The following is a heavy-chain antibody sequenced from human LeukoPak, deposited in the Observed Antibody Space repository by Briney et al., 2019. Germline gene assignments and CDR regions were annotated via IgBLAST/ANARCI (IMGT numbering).Heavy chain of an antibody. D-gene: IGHD3-22*01. V-gene: IGHV3-23*01. CDR1: GFTCSSYA. Sequence: GGSLRLYCAASGFTCSSYAMSWVRQTPGKGLEWVSSINDSGDSTYYADSVKGRFTISRDNSKNTLYLQMNSLRAEDTAVYYCAKNGSRTGYYDSSGYYYVYWGQGTLVTVSS. J-gene: IGHJ4*02. CDR3: AKNGSRTGYYDSSGYYYVY. CDR2: INDSGDST.